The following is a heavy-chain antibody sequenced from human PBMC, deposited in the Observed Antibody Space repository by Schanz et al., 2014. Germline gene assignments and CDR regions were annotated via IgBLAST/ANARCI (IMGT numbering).Heavy chain of an antibody. CDR3: ARDGDFDY. CDR1: GFTFSSYT. V-gene: IGHV3-23*04. J-gene: IGHJ4*02. CDR2: ISGSGGST. Sequence: VQLVESGGGLVKPGGSLRLSCAASGFTFSSYTMNWVRQAPGKGLEWVSAISGSGGSTVYADSVKGRFTISRDNSKNTLFLQMSSLRAEDTAVYYCARDGDFDYWGQGTLVTVSS.